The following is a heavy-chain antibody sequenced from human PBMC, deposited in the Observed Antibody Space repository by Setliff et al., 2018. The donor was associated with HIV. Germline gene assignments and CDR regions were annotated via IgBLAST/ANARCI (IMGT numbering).Heavy chain of an antibody. Sequence: GASVKVSCKASGGSFSSYAISWVRQAPGQGLEWMGGIIPIFGTAKYAQKFQGRVTITTDESTSTAYMELSSLGSDDTAVYYCARGQYGDELFDYWGQGTLVTVSS. J-gene: IGHJ4*02. CDR3: ARGQYGDELFDY. CDR1: GGSFSSYA. CDR2: IIPIFGTA. D-gene: IGHD4-17*01. V-gene: IGHV1-69*05.